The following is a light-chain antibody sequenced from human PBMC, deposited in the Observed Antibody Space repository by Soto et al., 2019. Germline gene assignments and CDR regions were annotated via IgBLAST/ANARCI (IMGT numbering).Light chain of an antibody. V-gene: IGKV1-5*01. Sequence: DIQMTQSPATLSASLGDRVTITCRASQSVRSWLAWYQQKPGTAPKLLIFDASRLESGVPSRFSGSASGTEFTLTISSLQPDDFATYYCQQYDNYPLTSGGGTKVDIK. CDR2: DAS. CDR1: QSVRSW. CDR3: QQYDNYPLT. J-gene: IGKJ4*01.